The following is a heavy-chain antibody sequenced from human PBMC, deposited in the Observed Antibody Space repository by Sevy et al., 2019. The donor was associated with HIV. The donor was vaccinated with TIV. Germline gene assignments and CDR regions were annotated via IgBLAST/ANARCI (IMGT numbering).Heavy chain of an antibody. CDR2: IYYSGST. Sequence: ETLSLTCTVSGGSISSSSYYWGWIRQPPGKGLEWIGSIYYSGSTYYNPSLKSRVTISVDTSKNQFSLKLSSVTAADTAVYYCARREGSIRYFDWSDYYGMDVWGQGTTVTVSS. J-gene: IGHJ6*02. CDR1: GGSISSSSYY. CDR3: ARREGSIRYFDWSDYYGMDV. V-gene: IGHV4-39*01. D-gene: IGHD3-9*01.